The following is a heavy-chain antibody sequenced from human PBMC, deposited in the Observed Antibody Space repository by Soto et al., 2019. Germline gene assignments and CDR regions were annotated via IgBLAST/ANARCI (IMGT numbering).Heavy chain of an antibody. V-gene: IGHV1-8*01. Sequence: GASVKVSCKASGYTFTSYDINWVRQATGQGLEWMGWMNPNSGNTVYAQKFQGRVTMTRNTSISTAYTELSSLRSEDTAVYYCARERSYGLDYWGQGTLVTVSS. D-gene: IGHD5-18*01. J-gene: IGHJ4*02. CDR1: GYTFTSYD. CDR2: MNPNSGNT. CDR3: ARERSYGLDY.